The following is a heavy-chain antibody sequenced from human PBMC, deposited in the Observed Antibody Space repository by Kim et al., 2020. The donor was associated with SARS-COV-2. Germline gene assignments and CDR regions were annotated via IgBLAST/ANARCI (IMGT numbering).Heavy chain of an antibody. CDR2: ISWNSGSI. CDR1: GFTFDDYA. Sequence: GGSLRLSCAASGFTFDDYAMHWVRQAPGKGLEWVSGISWNSGSIGYADSVKGRFTISRDNAKNSLYLQMNSLRAEDTALYYCAKDRGSYGMDVWGQGTTVTVSS. V-gene: IGHV3-9*01. CDR3: AKDRGSYGMDV. J-gene: IGHJ6*02.